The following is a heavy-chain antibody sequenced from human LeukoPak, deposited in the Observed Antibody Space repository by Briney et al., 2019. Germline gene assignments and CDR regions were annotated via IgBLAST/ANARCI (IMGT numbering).Heavy chain of an antibody. J-gene: IGHJ4*02. CDR3: AKDMSGGDCPDY. V-gene: IGHV3-30*02. D-gene: IGHD2-21*02. CDR1: GFTFSSYG. CDR2: IQYDGSNQ. Sequence: HPGGSLRLSCAASGFTFSSYGMHWVRQAPGKGLEWVAYIQYDGSNQQYANSVKGRFSISRDSSKNILYLQMNSLRAEDTAVYYCAKDMSGGDCPDYWGQGTLVTVSS.